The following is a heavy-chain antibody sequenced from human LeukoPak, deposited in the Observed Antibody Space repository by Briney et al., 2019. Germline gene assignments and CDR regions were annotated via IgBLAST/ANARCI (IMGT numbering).Heavy chain of an antibody. CDR1: GGSISSYY. D-gene: IGHD2-2*01. CDR3: ARDPAVVPAANYFDY. J-gene: IGHJ4*02. V-gene: IGHV4-4*07. Sequence: SETLSLTCTVSGGSISSYYWSWIRQPAGKGLEWIGSIYYSGSTYYNPSLKSRVTISVDTSKNQFSLKLSSVTAADTAVYYCARDPAVVPAANYFDYWGQGTLVTVSS. CDR2: IYYSGST.